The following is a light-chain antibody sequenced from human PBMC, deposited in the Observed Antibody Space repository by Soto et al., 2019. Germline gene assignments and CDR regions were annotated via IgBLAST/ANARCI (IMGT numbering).Light chain of an antibody. V-gene: IGLV1-40*01. J-gene: IGLJ2*01. CDR3: QSYDSSLSGRVV. CDR1: SSNIGARYD. Sequence: QPVLTQPPSVSGAPGQRVTISCTGSSSNIGARYDVHWYQQLPRTAPKLLIYGNSNRPSGVPDRFSGSKSGTSASLAITGLQAEDEADFYCQSYDSSLSGRVVFGGGTKVTVL. CDR2: GNS.